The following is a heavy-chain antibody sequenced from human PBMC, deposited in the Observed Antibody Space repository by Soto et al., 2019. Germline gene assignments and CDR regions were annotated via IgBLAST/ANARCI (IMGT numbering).Heavy chain of an antibody. J-gene: IGHJ5*02. CDR1: GGSISSGDYY. CDR3: ARDEAAAGWFDP. V-gene: IGHV4-30-4*01. Sequence: SETLSLTCTVSGGSISSGDYYWSWIRQPPGKGLEWIGYIYYSGSTYYNPSLKSRVTISVDTSRDQFSLKLSSVTAADTAVYYCARDEAAAGWFDPWGQGTLVTVSS. D-gene: IGHD6-13*01. CDR2: IYYSGST.